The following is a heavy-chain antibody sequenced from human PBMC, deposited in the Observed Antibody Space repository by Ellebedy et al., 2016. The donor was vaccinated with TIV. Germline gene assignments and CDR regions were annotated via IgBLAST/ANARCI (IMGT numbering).Heavy chain of an antibody. CDR3: ARQGTGSTQWTFDI. V-gene: IGHV4-39*01. Sequence: MPSETLSLTCTVSGGSIRTTSNYWGWLAQRTGKGLEWLGSINYGGITYHNPSLKSRVTISVDTSKSQFSLKLTVTAADTAVYYCARQGTGSTQWTFDIWGQGTVVTVSS. CDR2: INYGGIT. J-gene: IGHJ3*02. CDR1: GGSIRTTSNY. D-gene: IGHD1-1*01.